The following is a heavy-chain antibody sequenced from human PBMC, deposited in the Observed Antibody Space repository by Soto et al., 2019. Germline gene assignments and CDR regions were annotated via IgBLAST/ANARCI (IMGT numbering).Heavy chain of an antibody. J-gene: IGHJ6*02. V-gene: IGHV5-51*01. D-gene: IGHD2-2*01. CDR2: IYPGDSDT. CDR1: GYSFTIYW. Sequence: GESLKISCKGSGYSFTIYWIGWVRQMPGKGLEWMGIIYPGDSDTRYSPSFQGQVTISADKSISTAYLQWSSLKASDTAMYYCARRGVPTPYYYYYGMDVWGQGTTVTVSS. CDR3: ARRGVPTPYYYYYGMDV.